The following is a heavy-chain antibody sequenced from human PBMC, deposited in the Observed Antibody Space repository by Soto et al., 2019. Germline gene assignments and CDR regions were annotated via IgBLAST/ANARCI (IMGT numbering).Heavy chain of an antibody. V-gene: IGHV1-69*13. CDR1: GGTFSSYA. CDR3: ARGFDYDNYEDVGYFDY. D-gene: IGHD3-22*01. Sequence: ASVKVSCKASGGTFSSYAISWVRQAPGQGLEWMGGIIPIFGTANYAQKFQGRVTITADESTSTAYMELSSLRSEDTAVYYCARGFDYDNYEDVGYFDYWGQGTLVTVSS. J-gene: IGHJ4*02. CDR2: IIPIFGTA.